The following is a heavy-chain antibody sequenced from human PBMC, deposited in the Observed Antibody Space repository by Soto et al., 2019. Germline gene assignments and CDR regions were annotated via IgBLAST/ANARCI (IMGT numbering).Heavy chain of an antibody. CDR3: TRDEYGWGISQVQSDP. CDR1: GFTLGDYS. D-gene: IGHD3-10*01. CDR2: IRGKRFGGTT. J-gene: IGHJ5*02. Sequence: EVQLVESGGGLVQPGRSLRLSCTVSGFTLGDYSMSWFRQAPGKGLEWVGFIRGKRFGGTTEYAASVKGRFSISREDSKNIAYLEMNSLKTEDTAVYYWTRDEYGWGISQVQSDPWGQGTRVTVSS. V-gene: IGHV3-49*03.